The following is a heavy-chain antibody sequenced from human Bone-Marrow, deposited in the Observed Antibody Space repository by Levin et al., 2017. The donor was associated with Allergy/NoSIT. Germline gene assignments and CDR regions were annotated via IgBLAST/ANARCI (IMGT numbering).Heavy chain of an antibody. CDR3: AKDRGYSSSWNYYYYGMDV. CDR2: ISYDGSNK. CDR1: GFTFSSYG. V-gene: IGHV3-30*18. Sequence: TGGSLRLSCAASGFTFSSYGMHWVRQAPGKGLEWVAVISYDGSNKYYADSVKGRFTISRDNSKNTLYLQMNSLRAEDTAVYYCAKDRGYSSSWNYYYYGMDVWGQGTTVTVSS. J-gene: IGHJ6*02. D-gene: IGHD6-13*01.